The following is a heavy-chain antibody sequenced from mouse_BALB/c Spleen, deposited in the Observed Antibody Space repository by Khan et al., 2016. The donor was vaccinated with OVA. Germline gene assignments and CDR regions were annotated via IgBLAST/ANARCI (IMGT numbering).Heavy chain of an antibody. Sequence: QVQLKQSGGELVRPGASVKVSCKTSGYIFTSYWIHWVKQRSGQGLEWIARIYPGTGSTYYNEKFKGKATLTAVKSSSTAYMQLSSLKSEDSAVYICARGEYGNFFFDYWGQGTTLTVSS. CDR1: GYIFTSYW. D-gene: IGHD2-10*02. J-gene: IGHJ2*01. CDR2: IYPGTGST. V-gene: IGHV1-76*01. CDR3: ARGEYGNFFFDY.